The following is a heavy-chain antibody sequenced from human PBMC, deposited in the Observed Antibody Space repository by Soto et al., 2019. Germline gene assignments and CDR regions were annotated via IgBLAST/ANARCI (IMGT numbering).Heavy chain of an antibody. V-gene: IGHV1-2*02. CDR2: INPNSGGT. Sequence: ASVKVSCKASGYTFTGYYMHWVRQAPGQGLEWMGWINPNSGGTNYAQKFQGRVTMTRDTSISTAYMELSRLRSDDTAVYYCARVHEQYYYDSSGPFDYWGQGTLVTVSS. D-gene: IGHD3-22*01. CDR3: ARVHEQYYYDSSGPFDY. J-gene: IGHJ4*02. CDR1: GYTFTGYY.